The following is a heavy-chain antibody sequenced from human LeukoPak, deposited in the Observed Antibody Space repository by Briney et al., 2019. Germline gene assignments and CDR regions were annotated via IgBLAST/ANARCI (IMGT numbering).Heavy chain of an antibody. D-gene: IGHD2-2*01. CDR1: GDSISSYY. Sequence: SETLSLTCTVSGDSISSYYWSWIRQPPGQGLEWIGYIHHSGSTDYNPSLRGRVIMSVDMSKNQLSLKLSSVTAADTAVYYCARAPLFGSSLGYWGQGTLVTVSS. CDR2: IHHSGST. J-gene: IGHJ4*02. CDR3: ARAPLFGSSLGY. V-gene: IGHV4-59*01.